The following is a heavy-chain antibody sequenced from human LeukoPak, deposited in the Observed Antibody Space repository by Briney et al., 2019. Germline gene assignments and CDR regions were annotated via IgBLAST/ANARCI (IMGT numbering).Heavy chain of an antibody. CDR1: GFTFGDYA. V-gene: IGHV3-15*01. CDR2: IKSKTDGGTT. D-gene: IGHD3-3*01. Sequence: GGSLRLSCTASGFTFGDYAMSWFRQAPGKGLEWVGRIKSKTDGGTTDYAAPVKGRFTISRDDSKNTLYLQMNSLKTEDTAVYYCTTEELQYYDFWSGYQREDFDYWGQGTLVTVSS. CDR3: TTEELQYYDFWSGYQREDFDY. J-gene: IGHJ4*02.